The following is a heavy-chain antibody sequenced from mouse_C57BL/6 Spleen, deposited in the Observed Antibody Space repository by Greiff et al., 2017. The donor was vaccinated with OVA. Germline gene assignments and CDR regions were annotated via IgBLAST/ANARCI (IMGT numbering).Heavy chain of an antibody. Sequence: EVQLVESGPELVKPGASVKIPCTASGYTFTDYNMDWVKQSHGKSLEWIGDINPNNGGTIYNQKFKGKATLTVDKSSSTAYMELRSLTSEDTAVYYCARGPLLAYWGQGTLVTVSA. V-gene: IGHV1-18*01. CDR3: ARGPLLAY. CDR1: GYTFTDYN. J-gene: IGHJ3*01. CDR2: INPNNGGT.